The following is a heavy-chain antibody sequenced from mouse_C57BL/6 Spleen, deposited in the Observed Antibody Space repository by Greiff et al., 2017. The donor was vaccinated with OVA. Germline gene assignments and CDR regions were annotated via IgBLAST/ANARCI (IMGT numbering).Heavy chain of an antibody. CDR3: ARSGLLRYSYYFDY. J-gene: IGHJ2*01. D-gene: IGHD1-1*01. V-gene: IGHV1-52*01. CDR1: GYTFTSYW. CDR2: IDPSDSET. Sequence: QVQLQQPGAELVRPGSSVKLSCKASGYTFTSYWMHWVKQRPIQGLEWIGNIDPSDSETHYNQKFKDKATLTVDKSSSTAYMQRSSLTSEDSAVYYCARSGLLRYSYYFDYWGQGTTLTVSS.